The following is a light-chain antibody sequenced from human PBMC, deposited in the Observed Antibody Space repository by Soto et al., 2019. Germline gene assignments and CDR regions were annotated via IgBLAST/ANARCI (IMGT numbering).Light chain of an antibody. J-gene: IGLJ1*01. V-gene: IGLV1-44*01. CDR3: AAWDDSLNGQNV. CDR2: SNN. Sequence: QSVRTQAPSASGTPGQRVTISCSGSSSNIGINTVNWYQQFPGTAPTLLIYSNNQRPSGVPDRFSGSKSGTSASLAISGLQSEDVADYYCAAWDDSLNGQNVFGTGTKSPS. CDR1: SSNIGINT.